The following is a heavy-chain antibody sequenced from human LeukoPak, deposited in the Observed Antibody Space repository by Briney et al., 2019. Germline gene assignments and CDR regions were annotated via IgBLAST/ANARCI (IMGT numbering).Heavy chain of an antibody. V-gene: IGHV3-23*01. CDR1: DFNFITYA. CDR3: ARVSSMLRGPLVIYYFDF. D-gene: IGHD3-10*01. CDR2: ISGGGDVT. J-gene: IGHJ4*02. Sequence: GGSLRLSCAASDFNFITYAMSWVRQAPGKGLEWVSIISGGGDVTHYADSVKGCFTISRDNSKNTLYLQVNSLRVEDTAVYYCARVSSMLRGPLVIYYFDFWGQGTLVTVSS.